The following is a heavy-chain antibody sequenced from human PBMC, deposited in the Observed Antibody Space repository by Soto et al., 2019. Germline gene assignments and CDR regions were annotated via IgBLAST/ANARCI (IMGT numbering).Heavy chain of an antibody. J-gene: IGHJ6*02. Sequence: SETLSLTCTVSGGSISSGGYYWSWIRQHPGKGLEWIGYIYYSGSTYYNPSLKSRVTISVDTSKNQFSLKLSSVTAADTAVYYCARDXSYGDSGGEYYYYGMDVWGQGTTVTVSS. CDR2: IYYSGST. D-gene: IGHD4-17*01. V-gene: IGHV4-31*03. CDR3: ARDXSYGDSGGEYYYYGMDV. CDR1: GGSISSGGYY.